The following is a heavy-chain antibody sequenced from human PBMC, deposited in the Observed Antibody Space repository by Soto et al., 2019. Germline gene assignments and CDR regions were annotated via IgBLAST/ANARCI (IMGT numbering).Heavy chain of an antibody. CDR1: GYAFTGYY. D-gene: IGHD1-7*01. CDR2: INPNSGGT. Sequence: ASVKVSCKASGYAFTGYYMHWVRQAPGQGLEWMGWINPNSGGTNYAQKFQGWVTMTRDTSISTAYMELSRLRSDDTAVYYCARGTKLPLGAFDIWGQGTMVTVSS. V-gene: IGHV1-2*04. J-gene: IGHJ3*02. CDR3: ARGTKLPLGAFDI.